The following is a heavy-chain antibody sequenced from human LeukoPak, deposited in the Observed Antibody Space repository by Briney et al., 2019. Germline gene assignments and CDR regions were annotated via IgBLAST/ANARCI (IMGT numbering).Heavy chain of an antibody. D-gene: IGHD3-10*01. Sequence: GESLKISCKVPGYRLTNNWIGWVRQVPGKGLEWMGIIYPGYSDTRYSPSFQGQVTFSVDTSTSTVYLQWSSLKASDTAIYYCARLGMVRGVIRYYFDYWGQGTLVTVSS. CDR2: IYPGYSDT. J-gene: IGHJ4*02. CDR1: GYRLTNNW. CDR3: ARLGMVRGVIRYYFDY. V-gene: IGHV5-51*01.